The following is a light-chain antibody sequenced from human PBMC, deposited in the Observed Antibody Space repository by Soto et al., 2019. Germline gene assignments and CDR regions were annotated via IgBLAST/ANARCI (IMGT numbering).Light chain of an antibody. Sequence: DIAMTQSPDSLAVSLGERATINCKSSQSLFSSSDNRHYLAWYQQKLGQPPNLLIYWASTRGSGVPDRFSGSVSGTNFTLTISILQAEDLAVYHCQQYYSPPYTFGQGTKLAIK. CDR3: QQYYSPPYT. CDR1: QSLFSSSDNRHY. CDR2: WAS. J-gene: IGKJ2*01. V-gene: IGKV4-1*01.